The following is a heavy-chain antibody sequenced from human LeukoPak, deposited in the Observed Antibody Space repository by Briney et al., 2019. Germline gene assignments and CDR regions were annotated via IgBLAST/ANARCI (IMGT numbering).Heavy chain of an antibody. CDR2: IHYSGGST. D-gene: IGHD1-26*01. Sequence: GGSLRLSCAASGFTFSNYAMSWVRQAPGTGLEWVSSIHYSGGSTYYADSVKGRFTISRDNSKNTLYLQMNSLRAEDTAVYYCGKGIMEEDMSHDYWGQGALVTVSS. CDR1: GFTFSNYA. CDR3: GKGIMEEDMSHDY. J-gene: IGHJ4*02. V-gene: IGHV3-23*01.